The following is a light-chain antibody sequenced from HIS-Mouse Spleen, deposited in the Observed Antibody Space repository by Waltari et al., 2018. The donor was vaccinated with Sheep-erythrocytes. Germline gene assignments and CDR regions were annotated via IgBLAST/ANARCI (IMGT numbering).Light chain of an antibody. CDR1: SSDVGGYNY. CDR2: DVS. J-gene: IGLJ3*02. CDR3: SSYTSSSTLEV. Sequence: QSALTQPASVSGSPGQSITISCTGTSSDVGGYNYFPRYQQHPGKAPKLMIYDVSNRPSGVSNRFSGSKSGNTASLTISGLQAEDEADYYCSSYTSSSTLEVFGGGTKLTVL. V-gene: IGLV2-14*03.